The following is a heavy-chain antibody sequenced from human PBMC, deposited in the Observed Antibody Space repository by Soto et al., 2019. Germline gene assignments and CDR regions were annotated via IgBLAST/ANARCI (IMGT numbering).Heavy chain of an antibody. V-gene: IGHV6-1*01. CDR3: VRGGLGMTTHAFDI. CDR1: GDSVSSNSAA. CDR2: TYYRSKWYN. D-gene: IGHD4-4*01. J-gene: IGHJ3*02. Sequence: SQTLSLTCAISGDSVSSNSAAWNWIRQSPSRGLEWLGRTYYRSKWYNDYAVSVKSRITINPDTFKNQFSLQLNSVTPEDTAVYFCVRGGLGMTTHAFDIWGQGTMVTVSS.